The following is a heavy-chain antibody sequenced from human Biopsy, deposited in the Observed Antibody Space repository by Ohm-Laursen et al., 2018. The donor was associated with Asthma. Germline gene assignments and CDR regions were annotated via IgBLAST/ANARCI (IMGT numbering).Heavy chain of an antibody. Sequence: SLRLSCAASGITLSSFSMNWVRQAPGRGLEWVSYISSSSSPIYYADSVKGRFTISRDNAKNSLFLQMNSLRAEDTAVYYCARLIPGNSDYWGQGTLVAVSS. V-gene: IGHV3-48*01. CDR2: ISSSSSPI. CDR1: GITLSSFS. D-gene: IGHD2-21*01. J-gene: IGHJ4*02. CDR3: ARLIPGNSDY.